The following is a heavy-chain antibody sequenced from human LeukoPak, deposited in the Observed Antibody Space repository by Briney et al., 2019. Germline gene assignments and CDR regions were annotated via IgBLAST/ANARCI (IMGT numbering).Heavy chain of an antibody. Sequence: PSRTLSLTCAVSGGSISSNNWWGWVRQPPGKGLEWIGEIYHSGSPNYNPSLKSRVTISVDTSKNQFSLKLSSVTAADTAVYYCARGSRWELPLDYWGQGTLVTVSS. CDR3: ARGSRWELPLDY. V-gene: IGHV4-4*02. CDR2: IYHSGSP. J-gene: IGHJ4*02. D-gene: IGHD1-26*01. CDR1: GGSISSNNW.